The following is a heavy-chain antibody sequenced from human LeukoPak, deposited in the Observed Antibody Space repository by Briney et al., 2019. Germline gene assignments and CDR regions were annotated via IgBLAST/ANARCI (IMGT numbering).Heavy chain of an antibody. V-gene: IGHV4-30-4*01. CDR1: GGSITSGDHY. Sequence: PSQTLSLTCTVSGGSITSGDHYWSWLRQPPGKGLEWIGYIYYSGSTYFNPSLKSRVTISVDTSKNQFSLRLSSVTAADTAVYYCARTYCSTTACPFDYWGQGTLVTVSS. J-gene: IGHJ4*02. D-gene: IGHD2-2*01. CDR3: ARTYCSTTACPFDY. CDR2: IYYSGST.